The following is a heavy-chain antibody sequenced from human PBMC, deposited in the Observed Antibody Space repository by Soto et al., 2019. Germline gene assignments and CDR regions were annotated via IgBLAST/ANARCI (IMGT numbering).Heavy chain of an antibody. D-gene: IGHD6-13*01. J-gene: IGHJ4*02. V-gene: IGHV3-23*01. CDR1: GFTFSNYA. CDR3: AKDFIAATGTPSYYFDS. CDR2: ISGSAVYT. Sequence: GSRRLSCAASGFTFSNYAMSWVRQAPGKGLEWVSSISGSAVYTYYADSVKDRFTISRDNSKNTLFLQMNSLRAEDSAVYYCAKDFIAATGTPSYYFDSWGQGILVTVSS.